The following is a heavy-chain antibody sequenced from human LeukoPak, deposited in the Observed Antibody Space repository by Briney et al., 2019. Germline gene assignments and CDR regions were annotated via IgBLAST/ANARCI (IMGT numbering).Heavy chain of an antibody. J-gene: IGHJ4*02. Sequence: PSETLSLTCTVSGGSICIYYWTWIRQSAGKGREWLGRMYASGDLNYIPFLKSRVTTSADTSKNPLSLNLNSVTAADTAVYYCASGWAPRGQKRCFDSWGRGTLVTVSS. CDR1: GGSICIYY. CDR3: ASGWAPRGQKRCFDS. V-gene: IGHV4-4*07. CDR2: MYASGDL. D-gene: IGHD1-26*01.